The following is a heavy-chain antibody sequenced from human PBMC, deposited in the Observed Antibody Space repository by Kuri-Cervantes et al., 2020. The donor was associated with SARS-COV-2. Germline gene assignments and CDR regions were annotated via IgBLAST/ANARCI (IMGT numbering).Heavy chain of an antibody. CDR3: ARHIPYYDFWSGYFDAFDI. CDR1: GGPTSTYY. Sequence: SNLLSFTCTLLGGPTSTYYWTWIRQPPGKGLKWIGYIYYSGRINNNPSLKSRVTISLDTSKNRFSLKLSSVTAADTAVYYCARHIPYYDFWSGYFDAFDIWGQGTMVTVSS. J-gene: IGHJ3*02. V-gene: IGHV4-59*08. CDR2: IYYSGRI. D-gene: IGHD3-3*01.